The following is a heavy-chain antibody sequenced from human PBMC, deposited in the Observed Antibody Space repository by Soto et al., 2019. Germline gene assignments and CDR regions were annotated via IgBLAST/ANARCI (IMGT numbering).Heavy chain of an antibody. CDR3: ASGPGYSSSWYFAD. Sequence: QVQLVQSGTDVKKPGSSVKVSCKASGGTFSNHAFSWVRQAPGQALAWMGGIISRFVTPNYAHQFHDRVNITVDESRSTIYMDLGSLTSEDWAVSYCASGPGYSSSWYFADWGQGTLVIVPS. D-gene: IGHD6-13*01. V-gene: IGHV1-69*01. CDR1: GGTFSNHA. J-gene: IGHJ4*02. CDR2: IISRFVTP.